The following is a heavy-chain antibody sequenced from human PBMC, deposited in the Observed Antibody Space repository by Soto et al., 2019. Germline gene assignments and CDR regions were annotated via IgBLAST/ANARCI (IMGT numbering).Heavy chain of an antibody. CDR3: ARGAYDFWSGYSSHDAFDI. CDR2: INHSGST. J-gene: IGHJ3*02. D-gene: IGHD3-3*01. CDR1: GGSFSGYY. Sequence: PSETLSLTCAVYGGSFSGYYWSWIRQPPGKGLEWIGEINHSGSTNYNPSLKSRVTISVDTSKNQFSLKLSSVTAADTAVYYCARGAYDFWSGYSSHDAFDIWGQGTMVTVSS. V-gene: IGHV4-34*01.